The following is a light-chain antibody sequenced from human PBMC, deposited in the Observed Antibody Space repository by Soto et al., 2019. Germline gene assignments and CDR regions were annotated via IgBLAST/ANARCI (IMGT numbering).Light chain of an antibody. CDR2: QDT. CDR3: YSVADNNVI. J-gene: IGLJ2*01. Sequence: SYELTQPPSVSVSPGQTASITCSGDKLGDQFASWYQQKPGQSPVLVIYQDTKRPSGIPERFSGSNSGKTATLTISGAQVEDEADYYCYSVADNNVIFGGGTKVTVL. CDR1: KLGDQF. V-gene: IGLV3-1*01.